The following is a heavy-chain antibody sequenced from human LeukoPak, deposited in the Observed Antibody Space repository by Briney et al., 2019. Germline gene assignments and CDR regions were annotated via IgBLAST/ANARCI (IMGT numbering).Heavy chain of an antibody. CDR1: GFTFSSYA. D-gene: IGHD5-18*01. CDR2: ITGSGDNT. V-gene: IGHV3-23*01. J-gene: IGHJ4*02. CDR3: AKGVDRAMVMANYFDY. Sequence: GGSLRLSCAASGFTFSSYAMSWVRQAPGKGLEWVSGITGSGDNTYYADSVKGRFTISRDNSKNTLYLQMNSLRAEDTAVYYCAKGVDRAMVMANYFDYWGQGTLVTVSS.